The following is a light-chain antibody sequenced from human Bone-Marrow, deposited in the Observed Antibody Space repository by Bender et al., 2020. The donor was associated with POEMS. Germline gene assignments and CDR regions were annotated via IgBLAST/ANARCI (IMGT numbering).Light chain of an antibody. CDR1: NIGSKS. CDR3: QVWDTTSDHLWV. CDR2: DYS. Sequence: SYVLTQAPSVSVAPGQTARITCGGNNIGSKSVHWYQQKPGQAPVLVVHDYSDRPSPFPERFSGSNSGDTATLTINRVDAGDEADYYCQVWDTTSDHLWVFGPGTRVTVL. V-gene: IGLV3-21*02. J-gene: IGLJ1*01.